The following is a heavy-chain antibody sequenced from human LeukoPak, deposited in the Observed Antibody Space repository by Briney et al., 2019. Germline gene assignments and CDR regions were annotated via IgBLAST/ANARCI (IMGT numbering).Heavy chain of an antibody. CDR3: ARWSIVGASGGAFFDY. CDR1: GYTFTSYG. V-gene: IGHV1-18*01. D-gene: IGHD1-26*01. J-gene: IGHJ4*02. CDR2: ISAYNGNT. Sequence: ASVKVSCKASGYTFTSYGISWVRQAPGQGLEWMGWISAYNGNTNYAQKLQGRVTMTTDTSTSTAYMELRSLRSDDTAVYYCARWSIVGASGGAFFDYWGQGTLVTVSS.